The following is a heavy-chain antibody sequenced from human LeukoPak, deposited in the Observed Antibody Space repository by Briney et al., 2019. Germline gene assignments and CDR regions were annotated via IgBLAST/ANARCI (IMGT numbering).Heavy chain of an antibody. Sequence: GGSLRLSCAASGFTFSSYGMHWVRQAPGKGLEWVAVISYDGSNKYYADSVKGRFTISRDNSKNTLYLQMNSLRAEDTAVYYCAKAFGVVAATPFDYWGQGTLVTVSS. CDR2: ISYDGSNK. CDR3: AKAFGVVAATPFDY. J-gene: IGHJ4*02. V-gene: IGHV3-30*18. D-gene: IGHD2-15*01. CDR1: GFTFSSYG.